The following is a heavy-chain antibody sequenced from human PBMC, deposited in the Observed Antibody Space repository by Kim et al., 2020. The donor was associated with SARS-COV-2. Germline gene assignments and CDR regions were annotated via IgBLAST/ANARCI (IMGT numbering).Heavy chain of an antibody. Sequence: SETLSLTCTVSGYSISSGYYWGWIRQPPGKGLEWIGSIYHSGSTYYNPSLKSRVTISVDTSKNQFSLKLSSVTAADTAVYYCAREGLGRGSDYWGQGTLVTVSS. J-gene: IGHJ4*02. CDR3: AREGLGRGSDY. D-gene: IGHD6-25*01. CDR1: GYSISSGYY. CDR2: IYHSGST. V-gene: IGHV4-38-2*02.